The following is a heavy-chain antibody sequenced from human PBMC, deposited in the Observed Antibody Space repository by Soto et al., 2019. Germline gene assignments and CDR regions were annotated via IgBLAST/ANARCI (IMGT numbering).Heavy chain of an antibody. CDR2: IYYSGST. Sequence: SETLSLTCTVSGGSISSYYWSWIRQPPGKGLEWIGYIYYSGSTNYNPSLKSRVTISVDTSKNQFSLEVSSVTAADTAVYYCARAHRYYDYPDIWGQGTTVTVSS. D-gene: IGHD3-22*01. CDR3: ARAHRYYDYPDI. J-gene: IGHJ3*02. CDR1: GGSISSYY. V-gene: IGHV4-59*08.